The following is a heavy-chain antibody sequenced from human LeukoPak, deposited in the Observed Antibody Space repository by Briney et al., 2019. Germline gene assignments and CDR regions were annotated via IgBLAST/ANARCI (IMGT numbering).Heavy chain of an antibody. CDR1: GYSISSGYY. CDR3: ARGYNRFGVDYMDV. V-gene: IGHV4-38-2*02. D-gene: IGHD3-10*01. J-gene: IGHJ6*03. CDR2: RHHSGST. Sequence: PSETLSLTCTVSGYSISSGYYWGWIRQPPGQGLEWFGSRHHSGSTYYNPSLKSRVTISLDTSKNQFSLILNSVTAADTAVYYCARGYNRFGVDYMDVWGKGTTVTISS.